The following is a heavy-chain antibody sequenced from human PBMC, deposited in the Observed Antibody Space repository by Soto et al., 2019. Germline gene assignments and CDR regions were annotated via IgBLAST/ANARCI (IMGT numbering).Heavy chain of an antibody. V-gene: IGHV1-69*13. CDR2: IIPIFGTA. D-gene: IGHD2-15*01. CDR1: GGTFSSYA. J-gene: IGHJ4*02. Sequence: SVKVSCKASGGTFSSYAISWVRQAPGQGLEWMGGIIPIFGTANYAQKFQGRVTITADESTSTAYMELSSLRSEDTAVYYCASNHCSGGSCYSWYFDYWGQGTLVTVSS. CDR3: ASNHCSGGSCYSWYFDY.